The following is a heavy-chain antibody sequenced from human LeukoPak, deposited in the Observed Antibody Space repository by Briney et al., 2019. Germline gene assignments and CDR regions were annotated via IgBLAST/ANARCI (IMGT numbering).Heavy chain of an antibody. CDR1: GYSITSYW. V-gene: IGHV5-10-1*01. D-gene: IGHD2-2*02. J-gene: IGHJ2*01. CDR3: ARHRGYCSSTSCYTYWYFDL. Sequence: GESLKISCKGSGYSITSYWISWVREMPGKGLEWMGRIDPSDSYTNYSPSFQGHVTISADKSISTAYLQWSSLKASDTAMYYCARHRGYCSSTSCYTYWYFDLWGRGTLVTVSS. CDR2: IDPSDSYT.